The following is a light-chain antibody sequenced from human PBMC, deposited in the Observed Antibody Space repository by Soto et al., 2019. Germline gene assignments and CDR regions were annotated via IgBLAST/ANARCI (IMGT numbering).Light chain of an antibody. Sequence: QSVLTQPRSVSGSPGQSVTISCTGTSSDVGGYNYVSWYQQHPGKAPKLMIYDVGNRPSGVSNRFSGSKSGNTASLTISGLQAEDEANYYCNSYTTLSNRVFGTGTKVTVL. V-gene: IGLV2-11*01. CDR1: SSDVGGYNY. J-gene: IGLJ1*01. CDR3: NSYTTLSNRV. CDR2: DVG.